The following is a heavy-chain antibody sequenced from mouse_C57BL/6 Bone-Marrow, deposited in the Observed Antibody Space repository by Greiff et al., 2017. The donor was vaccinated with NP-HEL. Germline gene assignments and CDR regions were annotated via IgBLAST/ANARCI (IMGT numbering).Heavy chain of an antibody. CDR2: IDPNSGGT. CDR3: ARGVSTTVEAGAMDY. CDR1: GYTFTSYW. Sequence: QVQLQQPGAELVKPGASVKLSCKASGYTFTSYWMHWVKQRPGRDLEWIGRIDPNSGGTKYNEKFKSKATLTVDKPSSTAYMQLSSLTSEDSAVYYCARGVSTTVEAGAMDYWGQGASVTV. D-gene: IGHD1-1*01. V-gene: IGHV1-72*01. J-gene: IGHJ4*01.